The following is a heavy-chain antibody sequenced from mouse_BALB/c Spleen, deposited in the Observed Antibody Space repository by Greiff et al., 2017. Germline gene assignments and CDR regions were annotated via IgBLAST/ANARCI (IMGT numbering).Heavy chain of an antibody. Sequence: EVKLQESGGGLVKPGGSLKLSCAASGFTFSDYYMYWVRQTPEKRLEWVATISDGGSYTYYPDSVRGRFTISRDNAKNNLYLQMSSLKSEDTAMYYCARGGYYRDYWGQGTTLTVSS. V-gene: IGHV5-4*02. CDR1: GFTFSDYY. J-gene: IGHJ2*01. CDR2: ISDGGSYT. CDR3: ARGGYYRDY.